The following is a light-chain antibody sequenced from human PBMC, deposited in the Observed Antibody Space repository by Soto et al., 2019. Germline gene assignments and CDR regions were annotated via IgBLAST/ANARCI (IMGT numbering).Light chain of an antibody. V-gene: IGKV3-20*01. CDR1: QSVRSSH. CDR2: GAS. J-gene: IGKJ4*01. CDR3: QQYSSSPLT. Sequence: ESVLTQSPGTLSLSPGERATLCCRTSQSVRSSHLAWYQQKPGQAPRLLIYGASSRATGIADRFSGSGSGTDFTLTISRLEPEDFAVYHCQQYSSSPLTFGGGTKVDIK.